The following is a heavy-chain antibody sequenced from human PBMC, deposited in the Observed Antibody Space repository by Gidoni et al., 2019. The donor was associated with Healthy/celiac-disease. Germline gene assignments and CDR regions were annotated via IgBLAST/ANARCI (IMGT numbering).Heavy chain of an antibody. CDR2: FDPEDGET. CDR3: ATLINDHYGDSSYAFDI. Sequence: QVQLVQSGAEVKKPGASVKVSCKVSGYTLTALSMHWVRQAPGKGLEWMGGFDPEDGETIYAQKFQGRVTMTEDTSTDTAYMELSSLRSEDTAVYYCATLINDHYGDSSYAFDIWGQGTMVTVSS. V-gene: IGHV1-24*01. CDR1: GYTLTALS. D-gene: IGHD4-17*01. J-gene: IGHJ3*02.